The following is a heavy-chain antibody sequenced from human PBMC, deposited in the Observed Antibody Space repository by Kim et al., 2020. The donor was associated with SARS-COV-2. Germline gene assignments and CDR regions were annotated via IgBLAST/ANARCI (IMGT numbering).Heavy chain of an antibody. D-gene: IGHD6-13*01. Sequence: YNPSLKSRGTISVDTSKNQFSLKLSSVTAADTAVYYCARQRGSSWYYFDYWGQGTLVTVSS. CDR3: ARQRGSSWYYFDY. V-gene: IGHV4-61*07. J-gene: IGHJ4*02.